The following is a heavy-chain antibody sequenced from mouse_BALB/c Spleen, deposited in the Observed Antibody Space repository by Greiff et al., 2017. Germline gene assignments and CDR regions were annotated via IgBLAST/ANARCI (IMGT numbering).Heavy chain of an antibody. CDR1: GFTFSSFG. CDR2: ISSGSSTI. V-gene: IGHV5-17*02. Sequence: EVNVVESGGGLVQPGGSRKLSCAASGFTFSSFGMHWVRQAPEKGLEWVAYISSGSSTIYYADTVKGRFTISRDNPKNTLFLQMTSLRSEDTAMYYCARWLRYYAMDYWGQGTSVTVSS. D-gene: IGHD2-2*01. CDR3: ARWLRYYAMDY. J-gene: IGHJ4*01.